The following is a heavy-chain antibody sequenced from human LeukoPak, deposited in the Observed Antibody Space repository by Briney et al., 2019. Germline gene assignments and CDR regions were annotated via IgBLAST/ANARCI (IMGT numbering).Heavy chain of an antibody. CDR3: AKDIWRVAVAGSFDY. J-gene: IGHJ4*02. CDR2: ISWNSGSI. D-gene: IGHD6-19*01. V-gene: IGHV3-9*01. CDR1: GFTFDDYA. Sequence: GRSLRLSCAASGFTFDDYAMHWVRQAPGKGLEWVSGISWNSGSIGYADSVKGRFTISRDNAKNSLYLQMNSLRAEDTALYCCAKDIWRVAVAGSFDYWGQGTLVTVSS.